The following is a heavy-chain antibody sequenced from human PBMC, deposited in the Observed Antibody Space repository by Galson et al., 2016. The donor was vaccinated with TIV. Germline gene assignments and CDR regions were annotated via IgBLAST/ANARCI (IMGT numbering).Heavy chain of an antibody. D-gene: IGHD3-16*01. Sequence: SVKVSCKASGGIFTNYAISWVRQAPGQGLEWMGRIIPMFGSANYAQKFQDRVTITTDEVKTTTYMELSSLRSEDTAMYFCARAPQIYDDRFDSWGQGTLVIVSS. J-gene: IGHJ5*01. CDR2: IIPMFGSA. CDR1: GGIFTNYA. V-gene: IGHV1-69*05. CDR3: ARAPQIYDDRFDS.